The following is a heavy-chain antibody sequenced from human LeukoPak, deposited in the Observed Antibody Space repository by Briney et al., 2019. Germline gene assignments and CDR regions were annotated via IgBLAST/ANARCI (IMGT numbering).Heavy chain of an antibody. V-gene: IGHV4-59*12. CDR2: IHYTGST. D-gene: IGHD3-10*01. CDR1: GGSISSYY. J-gene: IGHJ4*02. CDR3: ATTFITMVRGVIVIRRYYFDY. Sequence: PSETLSLTCTVSGGSISSYYWSWIRQSPGKGLECIGYIHYTGSTNYNPSLKSRVTISVETSKNQFSLKLSSVTAADTAVYYCATTFITMVRGVIVIRRYYFDYWGQGTLVTVSS.